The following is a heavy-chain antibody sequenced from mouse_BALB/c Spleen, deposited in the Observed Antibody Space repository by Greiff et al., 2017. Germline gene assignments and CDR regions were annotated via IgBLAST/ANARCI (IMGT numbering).Heavy chain of an antibody. Sequence: DVHLVESGGGLVQPGGSLKLSCAASGFTFSSYTMSWVRQTPEKRLEWVAYISNGGGSTYYPDTVKGRFTISRDNAKNTLYLQMSSLRSEDTAMYYCARQDYGSSFDYWGQGTTLTVSS. CDR2: ISNGGGST. CDR3: ARQDYGSSFDY. V-gene: IGHV5-12-2*01. D-gene: IGHD1-1*01. J-gene: IGHJ2*01. CDR1: GFTFSSYT.